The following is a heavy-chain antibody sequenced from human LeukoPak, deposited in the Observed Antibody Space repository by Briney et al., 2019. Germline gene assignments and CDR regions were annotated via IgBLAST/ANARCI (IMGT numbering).Heavy chain of an antibody. J-gene: IGHJ4*02. CDR2: IYPPDSTT. Sequence: GESLKISCHVSGYRFSTYWIYWLRQMPGQGLEWGGIIYPPDSTTKYSPSFEGQVTMSADVSIGAAYLQWTSLKASDTAMYYCARHLSSITSCPNYWGPGTLVTVSS. D-gene: IGHD2-2*01. CDR3: ARHLSSITSCPNY. V-gene: IGHV5-51*01. CDR1: GYRFSTYW.